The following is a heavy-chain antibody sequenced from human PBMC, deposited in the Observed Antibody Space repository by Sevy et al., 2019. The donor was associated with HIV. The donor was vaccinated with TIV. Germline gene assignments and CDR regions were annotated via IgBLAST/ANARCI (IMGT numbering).Heavy chain of an antibody. J-gene: IGHJ6*02. D-gene: IGHD2-2*01. Sequence: ASLKVSCKASGYTFTSYGISWVRQAPGQGLEWMGWISAYNGNTNYAQKLQGRVTMTTDTSTSTAYMELRSLRSDDTAVYYCARDKAEDCSSTSCYSFYYYYGMDVWGQGTTVTVSS. V-gene: IGHV1-18*01. CDR2: ISAYNGNT. CDR1: GYTFTSYG. CDR3: ARDKAEDCSSTSCYSFYYYYGMDV.